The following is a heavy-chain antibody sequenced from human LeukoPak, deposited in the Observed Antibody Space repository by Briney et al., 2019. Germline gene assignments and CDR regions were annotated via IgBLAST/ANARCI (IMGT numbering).Heavy chain of an antibody. V-gene: IGHV1-8*01. Sequence: ASVKVSCKASGYTFTSYDINWVRQATGQGLEWMGWMNPNSGNTGYAQKFQGRVTMTRSTSISTAYMELSSLRSEDTAVYYCARGKRYFDWLVPFWFDPWGQGTLVTVSS. CDR1: GYTFTSYD. CDR2: MNPNSGNT. D-gene: IGHD3-9*01. CDR3: ARGKRYFDWLVPFWFDP. J-gene: IGHJ5*02.